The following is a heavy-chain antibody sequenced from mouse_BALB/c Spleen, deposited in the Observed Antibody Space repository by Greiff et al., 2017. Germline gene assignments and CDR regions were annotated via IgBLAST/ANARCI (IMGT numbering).Heavy chain of an antibody. CDR1: GYTFTSYW. CDR3: ALGQYYFDY. V-gene: IGHV1S41*01. D-gene: IGHD4-1*01. CDR2: IAPGSGST. J-gene: IGHJ2*01. Sequence: DLVKPGASVKLSCKASGYTFTSYWINWIKQRPGQGLEWIGRIAPGSGSTYYNEMFKGKATLTVDTSSSTAYIQLSSLSSEDSAVYVCALGQYYFDYWGQGTTLTVSS.